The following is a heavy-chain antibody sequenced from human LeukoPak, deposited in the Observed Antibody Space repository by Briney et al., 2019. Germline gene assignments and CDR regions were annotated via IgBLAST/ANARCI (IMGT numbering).Heavy chain of an antibody. CDR2: MWYDGSNK. J-gene: IGHJ5*02. CDR3: ARDGPHPRDPNNWFDP. V-gene: IGHV3-33*01. CDR1: GFTFSSYG. Sequence: GRSLRLSCAASGFTFSSYGMHWVRQAPGKGLEWVAVMWYDGSNKYYADSVKGRFTISRDNSKNTLYLQMNSLRAEDTAVYYCARDGPHPRDPNNWFDPWGQGTLVTVSS.